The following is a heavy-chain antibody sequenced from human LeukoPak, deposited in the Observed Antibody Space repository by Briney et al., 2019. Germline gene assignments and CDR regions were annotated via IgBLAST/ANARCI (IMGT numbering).Heavy chain of an antibody. V-gene: IGHV4-34*01. J-gene: IGHJ2*01. CDR1: GGSFSGYY. CDR3: ARGSPRVAGLSKDWYFDL. Sequence: SETLSLTCAVYGGSFSGYYWSWIRQPPGKGLEWIGEISHSGSTNYNPSLKSRVTISVDTSKNQFSLKLSSVTAADTAVYYCARGSPRVAGLSKDWYFDLWGRGTLVTVSS. D-gene: IGHD6-19*01. CDR2: ISHSGST.